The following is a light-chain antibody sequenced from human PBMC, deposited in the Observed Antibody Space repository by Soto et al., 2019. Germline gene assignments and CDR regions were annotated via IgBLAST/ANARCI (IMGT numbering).Light chain of an antibody. J-gene: IGLJ2*01. CDR2: EVS. Sequence: SVSGSPGQSITISRTGTSSDVGGYNYVSWYQQHPGKAPKLMIYEVSNRPSGVSNRFSGSKSGNTASLTISGLQAEDEADYYCSSYTSSSPVVFGGGTKVTVL. CDR1: SSDVGGYNY. V-gene: IGLV2-14*01. CDR3: SSYTSSSPVV.